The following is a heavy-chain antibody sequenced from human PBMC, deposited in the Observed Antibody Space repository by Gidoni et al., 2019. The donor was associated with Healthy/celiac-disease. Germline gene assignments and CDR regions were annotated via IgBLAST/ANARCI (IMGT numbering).Heavy chain of an antibody. CDR1: GGSFSGYY. Sequence: QVQLQQWGAGLLKPSETLSLTCAVYGGSFSGYYWSWIRQPPGKGLEWIGEINHSGSTNYNPSLKRRVTISVDTSKNQFSLKLSSVTAADTAVYYCARGLGSSSGYSVTRGMNWFDPWGQGTLVTVSS. CDR3: ARGLGSSSGYSVTRGMNWFDP. V-gene: IGHV4-34*01. D-gene: IGHD3-22*01. CDR2: INHSGST. J-gene: IGHJ5*02.